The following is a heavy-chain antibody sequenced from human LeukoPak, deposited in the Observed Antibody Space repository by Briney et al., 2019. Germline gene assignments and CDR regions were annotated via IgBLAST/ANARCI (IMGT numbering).Heavy chain of an antibody. Sequence: GGSLRLSCAASGFTFSSYAMNWVRQAPGQGLEWVSSISSSSSYIYYADSVKGRFTISRDNAKNSLYLQINSLRAEDTAVYYCARGTVSFFFFDYWGQGTLVTDSS. J-gene: IGHJ4*02. CDR2: ISSSSSYI. CDR1: GFTFSSYA. D-gene: IGHD2/OR15-2a*01. CDR3: ARGTVSFFFFDY. V-gene: IGHV3-21*01.